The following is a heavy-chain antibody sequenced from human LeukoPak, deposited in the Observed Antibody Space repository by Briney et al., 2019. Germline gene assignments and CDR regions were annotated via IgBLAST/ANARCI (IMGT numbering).Heavy chain of an antibody. CDR3: GRAYVVSGYDFGIDY. J-gene: IGHJ4*02. CDR2: ISTDGSST. CDR1: AFTFNNYW. D-gene: IGHD5-12*01. Sequence: GGSLRLSCVASAFTFNNYWMHWVRQAPGKGLVWVARISTDGSSTSYADSVKGRFTISRDNAKNTLYLQMNSLRAEDTAVYYCGRAYVVSGYDFGIDYWGQGTLVTVSS. V-gene: IGHV3-74*01.